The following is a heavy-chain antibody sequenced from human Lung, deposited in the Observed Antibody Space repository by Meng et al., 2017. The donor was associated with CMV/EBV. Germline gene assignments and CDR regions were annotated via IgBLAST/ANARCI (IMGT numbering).Heavy chain of an antibody. Sequence: SETLSLXCIVSGGSISTHYWSWIRQPPGKGLEWIGYVFYNGNANYNPSLTSRVTISVDTSKNQFSLKLNSVTAADTAVYYCARSRAAWDWFDPWGQGTLVTVSS. CDR3: ARSRAAWDWFDP. J-gene: IGHJ5*02. D-gene: IGHD6-13*01. CDR2: VFYNGNA. V-gene: IGHV4-59*11. CDR1: GGSISTHY.